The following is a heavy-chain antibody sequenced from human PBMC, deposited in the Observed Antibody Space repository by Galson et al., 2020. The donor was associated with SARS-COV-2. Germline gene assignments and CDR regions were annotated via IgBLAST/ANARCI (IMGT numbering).Heavy chain of an antibody. CDR2: ISGYNGNT. Sequence: ASVKVSCKTSGYTFTNYGIGWVRQAPGQGLEWIGWISGYNGNTDYPQKFQGRVTVTTDTSTSTAYMELRSLRSDDTAVYYCVRYGYCTGNGCSYAEYFQDWGQGTLVTVSS. V-gene: IGHV1-18*01. CDR3: VRYGYCTGNGCSYAEYFQD. CDR1: GYTFTNYG. D-gene: IGHD2-8*02. J-gene: IGHJ1*01.